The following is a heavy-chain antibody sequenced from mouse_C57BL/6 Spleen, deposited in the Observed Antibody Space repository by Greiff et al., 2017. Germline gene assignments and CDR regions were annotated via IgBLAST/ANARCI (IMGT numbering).Heavy chain of an antibody. J-gene: IGHJ2*01. CDR2: ISYDGSN. CDR1: GYSITSGYY. Sequence: EVKLQESGPGLVKPSQSLSLTCSVTGYSITSGYYWNWIRQFPGNKLEWMGYISYDGSNNYNPSLKNRISITRDTSKNQFFLKLNSVTTEDTATYYCAREGIFPITTVVNYWGQGTTLTVSS. CDR3: AREGIFPITTVVNY. V-gene: IGHV3-6*01. D-gene: IGHD1-1*01.